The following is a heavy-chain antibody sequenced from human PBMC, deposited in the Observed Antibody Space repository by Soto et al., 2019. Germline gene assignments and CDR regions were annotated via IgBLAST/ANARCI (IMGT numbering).Heavy chain of an antibody. CDR3: ARDDEPYYYDSSGYYDY. J-gene: IGHJ4*03. V-gene: IGHV3-11*01. CDR1: GFTFSDYY. CDR2: ISSSGSTI. D-gene: IGHD3-22*01. Sequence: GGSLRLSCAASGFTFSDYYMSWIRQAPGKGLEWVSYISSSGSTIYYADSVKGRFTISRDNAKNSLYLQMNSLRAEDTAVYYCARDDEPYYYDSSGYYDYWGQGTTVTVSS.